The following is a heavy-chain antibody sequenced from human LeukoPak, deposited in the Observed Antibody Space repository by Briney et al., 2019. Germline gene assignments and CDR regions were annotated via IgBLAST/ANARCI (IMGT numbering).Heavy chain of an antibody. D-gene: IGHD3-3*01. CDR2: IYYSGST. J-gene: IGHJ5*02. CDR1: GGSISSYY. Sequence: SETLSVICTVSGGSISSYYWSWIRQPPGNGLEWIGYIYYSGSTNYNPSLKSRVTISVDTSKNQFSLKLSSVTAADTAVYYCARGVRFLEWSYRYNWFDPWGQGTLVTVSS. V-gene: IGHV4-59*01. CDR3: ARGVRFLEWSYRYNWFDP.